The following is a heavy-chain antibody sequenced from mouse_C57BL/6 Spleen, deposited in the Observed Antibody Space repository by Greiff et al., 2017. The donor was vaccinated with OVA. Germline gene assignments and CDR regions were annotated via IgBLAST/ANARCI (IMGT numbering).Heavy chain of an antibody. CDR2: ISSGGSYT. Sequence: VQLKESGGDLVKPGGSLKLSCAASGFTFSSYGMSWVRQTPDKRLEWVATISSGGSYTYYPDSVKGRFTISRDNAKNTLYLQMSSLKSEDTAMYYCARHAGSSYVWYFDVWGTGTTVTVSS. D-gene: IGHD1-1*01. J-gene: IGHJ1*03. CDR1: GFTFSSYG. CDR3: ARHAGSSYVWYFDV. V-gene: IGHV5-6*01.